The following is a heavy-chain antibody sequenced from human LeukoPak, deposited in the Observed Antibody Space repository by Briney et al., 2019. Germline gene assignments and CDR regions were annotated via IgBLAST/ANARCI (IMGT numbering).Heavy chain of an antibody. CDR1: GGSISSYY. D-gene: IGHD2-15*01. J-gene: IGHJ6*03. V-gene: IGHV4-59*01. CDR2: IYYSGST. Sequence: SETLSLTXTVSGGSISSYYWSWIWQPPGKGLEWIGYIYYSGSTNYNPSLKSRVTISVDTSKNQFSLKLSSVTAADTAVYYCARVYCSSGSCYSFYYYMDVWGKGTTVTVSS. CDR3: ARVYCSSGSCYSFYYYMDV.